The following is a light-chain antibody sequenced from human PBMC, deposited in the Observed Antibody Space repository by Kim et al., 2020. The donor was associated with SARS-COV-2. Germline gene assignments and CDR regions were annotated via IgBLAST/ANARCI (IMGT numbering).Light chain of an antibody. J-gene: IGLJ3*02. V-gene: IGLV2-14*03. Sequence: GQSITSSCTGTSNDVGGYKYVSWYQQYPGKAPKLLIYDVSERPSWVSNRFSGSKSGNTAYLTISWLQTDDEADYYCSSYTSSTTWVFGGGTQLTVL. CDR2: DVS. CDR3: SSYTSSTTWV. CDR1: SNDVGGYKY.